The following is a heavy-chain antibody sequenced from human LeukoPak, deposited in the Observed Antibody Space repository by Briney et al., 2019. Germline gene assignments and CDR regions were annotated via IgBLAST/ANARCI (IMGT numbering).Heavy chain of an antibody. Sequence: SETLSLTCAVYGGSFSGYYWRWIRQPPGKGLEWIGEINHSGSTNYNPSLKSRVTISVDTSKNQFSLKLSSLTAADTAVYYCARGYYYDRSGYYYWGQGTLVTVSS. CDR2: INHSGST. D-gene: IGHD3-22*01. V-gene: IGHV4-34*01. CDR1: GGSFSGYY. CDR3: ARGYYYDRSGYYY. J-gene: IGHJ4*02.